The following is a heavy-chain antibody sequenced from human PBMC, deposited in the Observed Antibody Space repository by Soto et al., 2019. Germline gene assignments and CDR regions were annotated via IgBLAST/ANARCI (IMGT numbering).Heavy chain of an antibody. Sequence: ASVKVSCKASGYTFTSYGISWVRQAPGQGLEWMGWISAYNGNTNYAQKLQGRVTMTTDTSTSTAYMELRSLRSDDTAVYYCARAAGSVLPYFDWPGGFDYWGQATLVTVS. J-gene: IGHJ4*02. CDR1: GYTFTSYG. CDR3: ARAAGSVLPYFDWPGGFDY. V-gene: IGHV1-18*01. D-gene: IGHD3-9*01. CDR2: ISAYNGNT.